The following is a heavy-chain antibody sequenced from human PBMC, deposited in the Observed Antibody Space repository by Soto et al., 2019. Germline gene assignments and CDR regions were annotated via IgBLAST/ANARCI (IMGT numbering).Heavy chain of an antibody. CDR2: IYYSGST. CDR3: ATYCSGGSCRDYYFDY. CDR1: GVSISSSSYY. Sequence: PSETLSLTCTVSGVSISSSSYYWGWIRQPPGKGLEWIGSIYYSGSTYYNPSLKSRVTISVDTSKNQFSLKLSSVTAADTAVYYCATYCSGGSCRDYYFDYWGQGTLVTVSS. D-gene: IGHD2-15*01. V-gene: IGHV4-39*01. J-gene: IGHJ4*02.